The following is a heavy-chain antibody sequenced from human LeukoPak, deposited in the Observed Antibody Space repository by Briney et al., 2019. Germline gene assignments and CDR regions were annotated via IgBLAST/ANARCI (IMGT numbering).Heavy chain of an antibody. J-gene: IGHJ6*03. D-gene: IGHD4-17*01. CDR3: ARRGGKNYGDYLLYYYYMDV. CDR2: ISAYNGDT. Sequence: GASVKVSCKASGYTFSSYGISWVRQAPGQGLDWMGWISAYNGDTHYAQKFQGRVTMTTDTSTSTASMELRSLRSDDTAMYYCARRGGKNYGDYLLYYYYMDVWGKGTTVTISS. CDR1: GYTFSSYG. V-gene: IGHV1-18*01.